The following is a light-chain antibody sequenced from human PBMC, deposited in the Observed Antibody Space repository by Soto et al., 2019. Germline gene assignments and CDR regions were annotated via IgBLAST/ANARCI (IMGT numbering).Light chain of an antibody. V-gene: IGLV3-1*01. Sequence: SYELTQPPSVSVSPGQTASITCSGDKLGDKYASWYQQKPGQSHVLVIYQDTKRPSGIPERFSGSNSGNTATLTISGTQAMDEADYYCQAWDSRTALFGGGTKVTVL. CDR3: QAWDSRTAL. CDR1: KLGDKY. J-gene: IGLJ3*02. CDR2: QDT.